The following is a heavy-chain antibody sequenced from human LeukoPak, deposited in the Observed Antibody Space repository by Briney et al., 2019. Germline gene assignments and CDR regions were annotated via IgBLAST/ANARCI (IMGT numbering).Heavy chain of an antibody. D-gene: IGHD3-22*01. CDR2: ISSSSSTI. CDR3: ARKGVIYYDSSGYPYYFDY. J-gene: IGHJ4*02. CDR1: GFTFSSYS. V-gene: IGHV3-48*01. Sequence: HTGGSLRLSCAASGFTFSSYSMNWVRQAPGKGLEWVSYISSSSSTIYYADSVKGRFTISRDNAKNSLYLQMNSLRAEDTAVYYCARKGVIYYDSSGYPYYFDYWGQGTLVTVSS.